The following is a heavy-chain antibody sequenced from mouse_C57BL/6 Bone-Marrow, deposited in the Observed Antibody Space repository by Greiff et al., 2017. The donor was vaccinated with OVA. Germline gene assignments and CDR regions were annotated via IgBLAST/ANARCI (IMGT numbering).Heavy chain of an antibody. CDR3: ASYSNSLAY. D-gene: IGHD2-5*01. J-gene: IGHJ3*01. CDR1: GFTFSDYG. CDR2: ISSGSSTI. V-gene: IGHV5-17*01. Sequence: EVQVVESGGGLVKPGGSLKLSCAASGFTFSDYGMHWVRQAPEKGLEWVAYISSGSSTIYYADTVKGRFTISRDNAKNTLFLQMTSLRSEDTAMYYCASYSNSLAYWGQGTLVTVSA.